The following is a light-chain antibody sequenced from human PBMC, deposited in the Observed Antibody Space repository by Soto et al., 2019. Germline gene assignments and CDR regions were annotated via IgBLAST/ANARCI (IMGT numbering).Light chain of an antibody. CDR2: EVS. Sequence: QSALTKPASVSGSPGQSITLSCTGTSSDVGGYNYVSWYQQHPGKAPKFMIYEVSHRPSGVSNRFAGSKSGNTASLTISGLPAEDEAEYYFSSYTSSSTPWVFGGGTQLTVL. J-gene: IGLJ3*02. V-gene: IGLV2-14*01. CDR3: SSYTSSSTPWV. CDR1: SSDVGGYNY.